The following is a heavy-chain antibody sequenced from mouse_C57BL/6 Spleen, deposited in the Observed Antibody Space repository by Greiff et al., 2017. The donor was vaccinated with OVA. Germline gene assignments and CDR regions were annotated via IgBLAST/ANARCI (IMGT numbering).Heavy chain of an antibody. CDR3: ARSGDGYYEFAY. Sequence: QVQLQQPGAELVKPGASVKLSCKASGYTFTSYWMHWVKQRPGQGLEWIGMIHPNSGSTNYNEKFKSKATLTVDKSSSTAYMQRSSLTSEDSAVYYCARSGDGYYEFAYWGQGTLVTVSA. CDR2: IHPNSGST. J-gene: IGHJ3*01. D-gene: IGHD2-3*01. CDR1: GYTFTSYW. V-gene: IGHV1-64*01.